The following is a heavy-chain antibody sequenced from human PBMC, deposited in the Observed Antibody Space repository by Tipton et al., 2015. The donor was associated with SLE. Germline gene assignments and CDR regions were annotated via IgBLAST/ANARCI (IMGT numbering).Heavy chain of an antibody. CDR1: GGTFSSYA. Sequence: QSGAEVKKPGSSVKVSCKASGGTFSSYAISWVRQAPGQGLEWMGGIIPIFGTANYAQKFQGRVTMTTDTSTSTAYMELRSLRSDDTAVYYCARDDYYCSSTSSLSGGLFDIWGQGTIVTVSS. D-gene: IGHD2-2*01. CDR2: IIPIFGTA. J-gene: IGHJ3*02. V-gene: IGHV1-69*05. CDR3: ARDDYYCSSTSSLSGGLFDI.